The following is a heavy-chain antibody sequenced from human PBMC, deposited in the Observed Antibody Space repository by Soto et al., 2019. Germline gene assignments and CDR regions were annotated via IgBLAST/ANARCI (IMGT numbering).Heavy chain of an antibody. J-gene: IGHJ4*02. V-gene: IGHV3-9*01. CDR1: GFTFDDYA. CDR2: ISWNSGSK. CDR3: AKGVVGVTAHIEY. Sequence: EVQLVESGGGFVQPGRSLRLSCAACGFTFDDYAMHWVRQAPGKGLEWVSGISWNSGSKAYADSVKGRFTISRDNAKNSLYLQMNSLRADDTALYYCAKGVVGVTAHIEYWGQGTLVTVSS. D-gene: IGHD2-21*02.